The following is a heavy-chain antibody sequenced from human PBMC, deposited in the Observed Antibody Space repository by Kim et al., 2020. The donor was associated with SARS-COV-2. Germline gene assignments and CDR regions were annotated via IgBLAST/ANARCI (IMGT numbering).Heavy chain of an antibody. CDR3: AKDLRGYESVAGY. CDR1: GFTFSSYG. D-gene: IGHD5-12*01. V-gene: IGHV3-30*18. Sequence: GGSLRLSCAASGFTFSSYGMHWVRQAPGKGLEWVAVISYDGSNKYYADSVKGRFTISRDNSKNTLYLQMNSLRAEDTAVYYCAKDLRGYESVAGYWGQGTLVTVSS. CDR2: ISYDGSNK. J-gene: IGHJ4*02.